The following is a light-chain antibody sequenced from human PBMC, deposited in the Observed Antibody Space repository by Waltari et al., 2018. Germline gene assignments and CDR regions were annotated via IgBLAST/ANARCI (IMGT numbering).Light chain of an antibody. J-gene: IGLJ2*01. CDR1: NGDVGGYCY. V-gene: IGLV2-14*03. CDR3: TSYRSTNTRVI. CDR2: DVS. Sequence: QSALTQPASVSGSPGQSITISCTGINGDVGGYCYVSWYQQYPGKAPKLLIYDVSHRPSGVSSRFSASKSGNTASLTISGLQTEDEADYYCTSYRSTNTRVIFGGGTKLAVL.